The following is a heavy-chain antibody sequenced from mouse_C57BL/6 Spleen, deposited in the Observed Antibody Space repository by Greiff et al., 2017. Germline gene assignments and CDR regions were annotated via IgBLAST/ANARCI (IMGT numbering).Heavy chain of an antibody. CDR1: GFSLTSYG. V-gene: IGHV2-9*01. CDR2: IWGGGST. D-gene: IGHD2-5*01. CDR3: AKRENSNVMDY. J-gene: IGHJ4*01. Sequence: VQGVESGPGLVAPSQSLSITCTASGFSLTSYGVDWVRQPPGQGLEWLGVIWGGGSTNYNAALMPRLSISKDKSKSQVFLKMNSLQTDDTAMYYCAKRENSNVMDYWGQGTSVTVSS.